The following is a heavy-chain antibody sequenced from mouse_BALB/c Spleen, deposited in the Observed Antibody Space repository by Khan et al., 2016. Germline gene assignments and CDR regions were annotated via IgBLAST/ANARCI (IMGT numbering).Heavy chain of an antibody. CDR1: GYAFTNYL. CDR3: ARSYYGYCFAY. Sequence: QVQLQQSGAELVRPGTSVKVSCKASGYAFTNYLIEWIKQRPGQGLEWIGVINPGSGGTNYNEKFKDMATLTADKSSSTAYMQLSSLTSDDSSVYFCARSYYGYCFAYWGQGTLVTVSA. J-gene: IGHJ3*01. CDR2: INPGSGGT. V-gene: IGHV1-54*01. D-gene: IGHD1-2*01.